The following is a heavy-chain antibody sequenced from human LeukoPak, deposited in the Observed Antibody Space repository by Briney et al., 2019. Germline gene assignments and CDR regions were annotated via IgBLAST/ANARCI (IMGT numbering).Heavy chain of an antibody. CDR3: TSNSDYGGAGYGY. CDR1: GFTFSGSA. Sequence: PGGSLKLSCAASGFTFSGSAMHWVRQAAGKGLEWVGRIRTKTNGYATTYAASVKGRFTISRDDSKNTAYLQMNSLKTEDTAVYYCTSNSDYGGAGYGYWGQGTLVTVSS. J-gene: IGHJ4*02. CDR2: IRTKTNGYAT. V-gene: IGHV3-73*01. D-gene: IGHD4-23*01.